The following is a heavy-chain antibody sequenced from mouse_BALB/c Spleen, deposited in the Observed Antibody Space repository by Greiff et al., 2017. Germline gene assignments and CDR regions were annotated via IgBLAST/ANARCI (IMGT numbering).Heavy chain of an antibody. D-gene: IGHD2-4*01. V-gene: IGHV3-2*02. Sequence: EVQLQQSGPGLVKPSQSLSLTCTVTGYSITSDYAWNWIRQFPGNKLEWMGYISYSGSTSYNPSLKSRISITRDTSKNQFFLQLNSVTTEDTATYYCARSYDYDSQYYFDYWGQGTTLTVSS. J-gene: IGHJ2*01. CDR3: ARSYDYDSQYYFDY. CDR2: ISYSGST. CDR1: GYSITSDYA.